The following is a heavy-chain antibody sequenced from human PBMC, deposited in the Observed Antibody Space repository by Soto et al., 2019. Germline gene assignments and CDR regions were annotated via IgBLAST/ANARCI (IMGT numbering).Heavy chain of an antibody. D-gene: IGHD2-15*01. Sequence: QVQLVESGGGVVQPGRSLRLSCAASGFTFSTYAMHWVRQAPGKGLEWVSVISYGGSNKYYADSVKGRFTISRDNSKNTLYLQMNSLRAEDTAVYYCARAVVVAATDFDYWGQGTLVTVSS. CDR2: ISYGGSNK. J-gene: IGHJ4*02. CDR1: GFTFSTYA. CDR3: ARAVVVAATDFDY. V-gene: IGHV3-30-3*01.